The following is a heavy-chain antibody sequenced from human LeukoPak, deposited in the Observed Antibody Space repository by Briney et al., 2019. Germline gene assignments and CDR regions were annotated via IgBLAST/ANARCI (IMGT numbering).Heavy chain of an antibody. CDR2: INPNSGGT. D-gene: IGHD3-9*01. CDR3: ARDMGTYYDILTGYFQSNSFDY. V-gene: IGHV1-2*02. J-gene: IGHJ4*02. CDR1: GYTFTGYY. Sequence: GASVRVSCKASGYTFTGYYMHWVRQAPGQGLEWMGWINPNSGGTNYAQKFQGRVTMTRDTSISTAYMELSRLRSDDTAVYYCARDMGTYYDILTGYFQSNSFDYWGQGTLVTVSS.